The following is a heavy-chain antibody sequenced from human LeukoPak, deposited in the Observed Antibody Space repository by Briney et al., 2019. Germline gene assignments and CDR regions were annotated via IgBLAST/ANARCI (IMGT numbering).Heavy chain of an antibody. CDR1: GFTVSSNY. CDR3: ARENCSGGSCYSVDY. CDR2: INHSGST. Sequence: PGGSLRLSCAASGFTVSSNYMSWVRQPPGKGLEWIGEINHSGSTNYNPSLKSRVTISVDTSKNQFSLKLSSVTAADTAVYYCARENCSGGSCYSVDYWGQGTLVTVSS. V-gene: IGHV4-34*01. J-gene: IGHJ4*02. D-gene: IGHD2-15*01.